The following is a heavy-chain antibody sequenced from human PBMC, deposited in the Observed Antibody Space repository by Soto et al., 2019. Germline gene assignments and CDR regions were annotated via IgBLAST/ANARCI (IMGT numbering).Heavy chain of an antibody. Sequence: QLQLQESGSGLVKPSQTLSLTCAVSGGSISSGGYSWSSIRQPPGTGLEWIGYIYHSGSTDYNPSLKSRVTISVDRSKNQFSLKMSSVTAADTAVYYCAAGGGLPRYYWGQGTLVTVSS. CDR1: GGSISSGGYS. D-gene: IGHD5-12*01. V-gene: IGHV4-30-2*01. CDR3: AAGGGLPRYY. J-gene: IGHJ4*02. CDR2: IYHSGST.